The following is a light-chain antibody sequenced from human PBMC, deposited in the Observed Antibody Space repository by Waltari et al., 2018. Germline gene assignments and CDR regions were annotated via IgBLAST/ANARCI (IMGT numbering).Light chain of an antibody. CDR3: QSDDISLSAYV. CDR2: GNS. CDR1: SSNIGAGYD. J-gene: IGLJ1*01. V-gene: IGLV1-40*01. Sequence: QSVLTQPPSVSGAPGQRVTLSCTGSSSNIGAGYDVHWYKQLPGTAPKLLIHGNSNRPSGVPDRFSGSKSGTASALAITGLQADDEADYFCQSDDISLSAYVFGTGTKVTGL.